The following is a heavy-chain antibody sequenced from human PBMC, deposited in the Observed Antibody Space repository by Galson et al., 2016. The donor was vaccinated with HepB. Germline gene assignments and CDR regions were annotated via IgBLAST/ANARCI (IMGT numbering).Heavy chain of an antibody. V-gene: IGHV1-18*01. Sequence: SVKVSCKASGYTFTSYAISWVRQAPGQGLEWVGWVSAYSGNTNYAQKVQDRVTMTTDTSTSTAYMELRSLRSDDTAVYYCAREVWRNYYGSGSYYEIDYWGQGTLDTVSS. CDR2: VSAYSGNT. CDR1: GYTFTSYA. D-gene: IGHD3-10*01. CDR3: AREVWRNYYGSGSYYEIDY. J-gene: IGHJ4*02.